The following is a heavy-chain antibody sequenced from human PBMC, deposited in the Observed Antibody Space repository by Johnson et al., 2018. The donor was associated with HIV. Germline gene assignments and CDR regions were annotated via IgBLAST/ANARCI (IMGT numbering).Heavy chain of an antibody. CDR2: ISYDGSNK. J-gene: IGHJ3*02. D-gene: IGHD3-22*01. V-gene: IGHV3-30*03. CDR1: GFTFDEYG. Sequence: QVQLVESGGGVVRPGGSLRLSCAVSGFTFDEYGMNWVRQAPGEGLEWVAGISYDGSNKYYADSVKGRFTISRDNSKNTLYLQMNSLRAEDTAVYYCAREKQNYYDSSGYAFDIWGQGTMVTVSS. CDR3: AREKQNYYDSSGYAFDI.